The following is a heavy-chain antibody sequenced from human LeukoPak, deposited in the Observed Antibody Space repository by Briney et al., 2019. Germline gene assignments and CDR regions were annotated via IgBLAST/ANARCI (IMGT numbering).Heavy chain of an antibody. Sequence: SQTLSLTCAISGDSVSSNIAAWNWIRQSPTRGLEWLGRTHYSSRWYNDYAVSVKSRITIYADTSENQFSLQLNSVTPEDTAVYYCARSQGDMDVWGKGTSVTVSS. CDR3: ARSQGDMDV. CDR1: GDSVSSNIAA. V-gene: IGHV6-1*01. J-gene: IGHJ6*03. D-gene: IGHD1-26*01. CDR2: THYSSRWYN.